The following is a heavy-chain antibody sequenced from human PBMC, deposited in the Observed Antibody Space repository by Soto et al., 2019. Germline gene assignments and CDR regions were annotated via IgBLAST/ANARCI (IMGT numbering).Heavy chain of an antibody. CDR3: ARGGSGTYMLDY. J-gene: IGHJ4*02. CDR1: GFTFSSHW. Sequence: EVQLVESGGGLVQPAGSLRLSCAASGFTFSSHWLHWVRQAPGKGLVCVSRINSDGSSTNYADSVKGQFTISRDNAKNTVYLQVNSLRVEDTAVYYCARGGSGTYMLDYWVQGTMVTVSS. D-gene: IGHD3-10*01. V-gene: IGHV3-74*01. CDR2: INSDGSST.